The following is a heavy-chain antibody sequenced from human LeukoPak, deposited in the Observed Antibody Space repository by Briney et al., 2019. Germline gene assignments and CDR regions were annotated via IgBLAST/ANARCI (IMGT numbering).Heavy chain of an antibody. Sequence: VASVKVSCKASGYTFTGYYMHWVRQAPGQGLEWMGWINPNSGGTNYAQKFQGRVTMTRDTSISTAYMELSRLRSDDTAVYYCASVPIVVVVAAGRGKGVRNWFNPWGQGTLVTVSS. CDR2: INPNSGGT. J-gene: IGHJ5*02. V-gene: IGHV1-2*02. CDR3: ASVPIVVVVAAGRGKGVRNWFNP. CDR1: GYTFTGYY. D-gene: IGHD2-15*01.